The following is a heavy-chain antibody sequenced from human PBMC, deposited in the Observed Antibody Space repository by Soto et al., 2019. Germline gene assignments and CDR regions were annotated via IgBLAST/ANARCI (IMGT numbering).Heavy chain of an antibody. Sequence: QVHLVQSGAEVKKPGASVKVSCMGSGYAFTTCGITWVRQAPGQGVEWMGWISAHNGNTNYAQKLQGRVTVTRDTSTSTAYMELRSLRSDDTAVYYCARGRYGDYWGQGALVTVSS. CDR3: ARGRYGDY. CDR2: ISAHNGNT. J-gene: IGHJ4*02. V-gene: IGHV1-18*01. CDR1: GYAFTTCG. D-gene: IGHD1-1*01.